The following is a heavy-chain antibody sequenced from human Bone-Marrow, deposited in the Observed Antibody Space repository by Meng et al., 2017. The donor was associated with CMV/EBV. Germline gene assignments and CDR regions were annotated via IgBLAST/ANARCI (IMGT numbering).Heavy chain of an antibody. CDR1: GYTFTGYY. Sequence: ASVKVSCKASGYTFTGYYMHWVRQAPGQGLEWMGWINPNSGGTNYAQKFQGRVTMTRDTSISTAYMELSGLRSDDTAVYYCAREGDLVGANSEWGQGTLVTVSS. D-gene: IGHD1-26*01. CDR2: INPNSGGT. J-gene: IGHJ4*02. CDR3: AREGDLVGANSE. V-gene: IGHV1-2*02.